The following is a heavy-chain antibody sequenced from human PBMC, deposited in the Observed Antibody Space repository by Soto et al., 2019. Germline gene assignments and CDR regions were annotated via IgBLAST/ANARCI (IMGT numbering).Heavy chain of an antibody. CDR2: IWYDGSNK. CDR1: GFTFSSYG. D-gene: IGHD3-10*01. J-gene: IGHJ5*02. Sequence: QVQLVESGGGVVQPGRSLRLSCAASGFTFSSYGMHWVRQAPGKGLEWVAVIWYDGSNKYYADSVKGRFTISRDNSKNTLYLQMNSLRAEDTAVYYCARDRVPRPHHTWFHPRGQRTLVTVSS. V-gene: IGHV3-33*01. CDR3: ARDRVPRPHHTWFHP.